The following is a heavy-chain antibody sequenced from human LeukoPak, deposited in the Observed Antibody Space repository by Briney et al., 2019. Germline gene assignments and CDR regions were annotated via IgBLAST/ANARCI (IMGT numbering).Heavy chain of an antibody. CDR1: GYTFTSYG. Sequence: ASVKVSCKASGYTFTSYGISWVRQAPGQGLEWMGWISAYNGNTNYAQKLQGRVTMTTDTSTSTAYMELRSLRSDDTAVYYCARDRGAPPPVYGDYAGIDYWGQGTLVTVS. D-gene: IGHD4-17*01. V-gene: IGHV1-18*01. CDR3: ARDRGAPPPVYGDYAGIDY. J-gene: IGHJ4*02. CDR2: ISAYNGNT.